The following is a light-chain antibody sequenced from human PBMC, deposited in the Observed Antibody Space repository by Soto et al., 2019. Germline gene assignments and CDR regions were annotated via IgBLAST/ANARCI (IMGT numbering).Light chain of an antibody. CDR3: SSHTSSSTLV. V-gene: IGLV2-14*01. CDR2: EVS. Sequence: QLVLTQPASVSGSPGQSITISCTGTTSDVGGYNYVSWYQQHPGKAPKLMIYEVSNRPSGVSNRFSGSKSGNTASLTISGLQAEDEANYYCSSHTSSSTLVFGGGTKLTVL. J-gene: IGLJ2*01. CDR1: TSDVGGYNY.